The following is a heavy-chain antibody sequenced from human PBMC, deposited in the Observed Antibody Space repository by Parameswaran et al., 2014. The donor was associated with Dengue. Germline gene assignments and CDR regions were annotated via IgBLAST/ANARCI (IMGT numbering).Heavy chain of an antibody. Sequence: WIRQPPGKGLEWIGSIYYSGSTYYNPSLKSRVTISVDTSKNQFSLKLSSVTAADTAAYYCARGGSSSWYWFDPWGQGTLVTVSS. D-gene: IGHD6-13*01. J-gene: IGHJ5*02. CDR2: IYYSGST. V-gene: IGHV4-39*07. CDR3: ARGGSSSWYWFDP.